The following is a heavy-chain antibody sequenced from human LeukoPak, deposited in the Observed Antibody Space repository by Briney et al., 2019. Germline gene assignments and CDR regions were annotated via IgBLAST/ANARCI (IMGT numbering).Heavy chain of an antibody. CDR2: ISWNSGSI. D-gene: IGHD3-10*01. CDR1: GFTFDDYA. V-gene: IGHV3-9*01. CDR3: AKDIAPLTGVFDY. J-gene: IGHJ4*02. Sequence: GRSLRLSCAASGFTFDDYAMHWVRQAPGEGLEWVSGISWNSGSIGYADSVKGRFTISRDNAKNSLYLQMNSLRAEDTALYYCAKDIAPLTGVFDYWGQGTLVTVSS.